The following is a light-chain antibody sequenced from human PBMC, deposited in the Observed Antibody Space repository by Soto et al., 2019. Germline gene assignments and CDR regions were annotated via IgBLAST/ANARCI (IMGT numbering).Light chain of an antibody. Sequence: DIQMTQSPSTLSASIGDRVTITCRASQSIGSWLAWYQQKPGKAPKLLIYDASSLQSGVPSRFSGSGSGTEFTLTISSLQPDDFATYYCQQRSDLPRTFGQGTKLEIK. J-gene: IGKJ2*01. CDR3: QQRSDLPRT. CDR1: QSIGSW. V-gene: IGKV1-5*01. CDR2: DAS.